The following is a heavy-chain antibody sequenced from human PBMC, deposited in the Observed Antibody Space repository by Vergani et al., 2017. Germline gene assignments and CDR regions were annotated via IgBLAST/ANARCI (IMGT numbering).Heavy chain of an antibody. D-gene: IGHD5-12*01. CDR1: GFTFSSYA. CDR3: AEGERDSCYDFPIVY. Sequence: EVQLLESGGGLVQPGGSLRLSCAASGFTFSSYAMSWVRQAPGKGLEWVSSISGSGGNTYYADSVKGRFTISRDNSKNTLYLQMSSLRAEETAVYDCAEGERDSCYDFPIVYWGQGTPVTVSS. V-gene: IGHV3-23*01. J-gene: IGHJ4*01. CDR2: ISGSGGNT.